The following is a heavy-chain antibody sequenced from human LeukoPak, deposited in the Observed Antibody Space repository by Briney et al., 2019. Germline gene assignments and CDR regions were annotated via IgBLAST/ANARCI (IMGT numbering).Heavy chain of an antibody. Sequence: PSETLSLTCTVSGGSISNYYWSWIRQPAGKGLEWIGRISTGGSTNYNSSLKSRVTMSVDTSKNQFSLKLSSATAADTAVYYCARTIGLMVYAGMLDWFDPWGQGTLVTASS. D-gene: IGHD2-8*01. CDR3: ARTIGLMVYAGMLDWFDP. V-gene: IGHV4-4*07. J-gene: IGHJ5*02. CDR2: ISTGGST. CDR1: GGSISNYY.